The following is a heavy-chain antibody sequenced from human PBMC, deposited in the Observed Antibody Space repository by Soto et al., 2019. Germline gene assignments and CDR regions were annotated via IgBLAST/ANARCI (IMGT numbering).Heavy chain of an antibody. D-gene: IGHD3-10*01. V-gene: IGHV4-31*03. CDR1: GGSITSGGYC. Sequence: QVQLQESGPELVKPSQTLSLTCTVSGGSITSGGYCWTWIRQHPVKGLEWMGHIYYSGSSSYNPSLKSRLTISIDTSKNQFSLKLTSVTAADMAVYYCARDGDYFGSGSPPLLSKWGQGTLVTVSS. J-gene: IGHJ4*02. CDR2: IYYSGSS. CDR3: ARDGDYFGSGSPPLLSK.